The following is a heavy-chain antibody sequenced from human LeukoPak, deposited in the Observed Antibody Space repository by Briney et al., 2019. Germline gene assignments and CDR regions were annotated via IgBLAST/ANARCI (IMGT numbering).Heavy chain of an antibody. CDR3: ARDLRGGNSFTSDCYFDL. CDR1: GGSNSISYSHW. Sequence: SETLSLTCAVSGGSNSISYSHWWSWVRPPPGKGLEWIGEIYHSGSTNYNPSLKSRVTISVDKSKNQFSLKLSSVTAADTAVYYCARDLRGGNSFTSDCYFDLWGRGTLVTVSS. D-gene: IGHD4-23*01. V-gene: IGHV4-4*02. J-gene: IGHJ2*01. CDR2: IYHSGST.